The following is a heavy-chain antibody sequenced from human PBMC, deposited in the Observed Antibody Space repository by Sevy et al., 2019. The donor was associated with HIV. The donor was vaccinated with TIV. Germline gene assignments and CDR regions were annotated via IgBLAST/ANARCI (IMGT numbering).Heavy chain of an antibody. J-gene: IGHJ3*02. CDR3: AGDSASRGDDALDI. V-gene: IGHV4-59*01. CDR2: IYYSGST. D-gene: IGHD1-26*01. CDR1: GGSISSYY. Sequence: SETLSLTCTVSGGSISSYYWSWIRQPPGKGLEWIGYIYYSGSTNYNPSLKSRVTISVDTSKNQFSLKVSSVTAADTDMYYRAGDSASRGDDALDIWGQGTTVTVSS.